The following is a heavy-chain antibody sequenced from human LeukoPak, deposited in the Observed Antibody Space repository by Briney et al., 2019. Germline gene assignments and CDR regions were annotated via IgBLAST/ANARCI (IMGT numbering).Heavy chain of an antibody. D-gene: IGHD2-15*01. CDR2: VYPGDSDT. V-gene: IGHV5-51*01. Sequence: GESLKISCKGSVYSFTSYWIGWVRQMPGKGLEWMGIVYPGDSDTRYSPSFQGQVTISADKSISTAYLQWSSLKASDTAMYYCARHSSCSGGSCYDAFDYWGQGTLVTVSS. CDR3: ARHSSCSGGSCYDAFDY. J-gene: IGHJ4*02. CDR1: VYSFTSYW.